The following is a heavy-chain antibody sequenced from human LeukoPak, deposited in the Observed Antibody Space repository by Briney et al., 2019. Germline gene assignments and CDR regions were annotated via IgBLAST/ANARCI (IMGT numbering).Heavy chain of an antibody. J-gene: IGHJ6*02. Sequence: SETLSLTCAVYGGSFSGYYWGWVRQPPGKGLEWIGEINHSGSSNYNPSLKSRVTISVGTSKNQFSLKLSSVTAADTAVYYCARGRCSGGSCYAWTDYYYYGMDVWGQGTTVTVSS. CDR2: INHSGSS. CDR1: GGSFSGYY. V-gene: IGHV4-34*01. D-gene: IGHD2-15*01. CDR3: ARGRCSGGSCYAWTDYYYYGMDV.